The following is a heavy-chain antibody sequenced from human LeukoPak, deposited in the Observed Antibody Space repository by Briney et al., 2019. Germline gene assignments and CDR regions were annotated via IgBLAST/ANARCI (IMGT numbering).Heavy chain of an antibody. V-gene: IGHV1-69*13. CDR3: ARSTPDYSAFDI. D-gene: IGHD4-11*01. J-gene: IGHJ3*02. Sequence: ASVKVSCKASGGTFSSYTISWVRQAPGQGLEWMGGIIPIFGTANYAQKFQGRVTITADESTSTAYVELSSLRSEDTAVYYCARSTPDYSAFDIWGQGTMVTVSS. CDR1: GGTFSSYT. CDR2: IIPIFGTA.